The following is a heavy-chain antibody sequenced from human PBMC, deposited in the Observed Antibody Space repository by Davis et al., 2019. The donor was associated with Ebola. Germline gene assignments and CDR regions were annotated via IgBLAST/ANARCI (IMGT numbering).Heavy chain of an antibody. CDR1: GFTFSSYG. CDR3: AKGHYSNYGRDAFDI. Sequence: GGSLRLSCAASGFTFSSYGMHWVRQAPGKGLEWVAFIRYDGSNKYYADSVKGRFTISRDNSKNTLYLQMNSLRAEDTAVYYCAKGHYSNYGRDAFDIWGQGTMVTVSS. D-gene: IGHD4-11*01. CDR2: IRYDGSNK. J-gene: IGHJ3*02. V-gene: IGHV3-30*02.